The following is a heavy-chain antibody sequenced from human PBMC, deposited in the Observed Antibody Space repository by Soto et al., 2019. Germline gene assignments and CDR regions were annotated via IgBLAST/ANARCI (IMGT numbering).Heavy chain of an antibody. CDR2: IYYSGST. D-gene: IGHD5-12*01. CDR1: GGSISSGDYY. CDR3: ARGGATLYGMDV. Sequence: SETLSLTCTVSGGSISSGDYYWRWIRQPPGKCLEWIGYIYYSGSTYYNPSLKSRVTISVDTSKNQFSLKLSSVTAADTAVYYCARGGATLYGMDVWGQGTTVTAP. J-gene: IGHJ6*02. V-gene: IGHV4-30-4*01.